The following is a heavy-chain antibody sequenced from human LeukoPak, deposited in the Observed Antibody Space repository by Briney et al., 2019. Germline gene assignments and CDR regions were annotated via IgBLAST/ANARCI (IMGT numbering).Heavy chain of an antibody. Sequence: ASVKVSCKASGYTFTNYRIHWVRRAPGQSLEWMGQINGGVENTKYSQKFQGRLTITRDTSTSTVYMELSSLRSEDTAVYYCARVSRSGYPVGYYFDYWGQGTLVTVSS. CDR2: INGGVENT. D-gene: IGHD3-3*01. CDR1: GYTFTNYR. CDR3: ARVSRSGYPVGYYFDY. J-gene: IGHJ4*02. V-gene: IGHV1-3*01.